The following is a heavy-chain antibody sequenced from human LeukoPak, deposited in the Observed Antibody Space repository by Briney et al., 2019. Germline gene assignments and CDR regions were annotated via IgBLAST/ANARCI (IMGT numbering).Heavy chain of an antibody. CDR3: ASSHCGGDCYSGNFDY. V-gene: IGHV3-53*01. D-gene: IGHD2-21*02. Sequence: GSLRLSFAASGFTVSSNYMSWVRQPPGKGLEWVSVIYSGGSTYYADSVKGRFTISRDNSKNTLYLQMNSLRAEDTAVYYCASSHCGGDCYSGNFDYWGQGTLVTVSS. CDR1: GFTVSSNY. J-gene: IGHJ4*02. CDR2: IYSGGST.